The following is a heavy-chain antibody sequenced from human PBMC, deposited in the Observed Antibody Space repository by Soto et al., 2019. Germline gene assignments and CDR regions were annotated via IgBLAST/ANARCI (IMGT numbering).Heavy chain of an antibody. J-gene: IGHJ4*02. D-gene: IGHD6-19*01. CDR3: AKDRMAVSATLFDL. CDR2: ISSGGGAT. Sequence: PGGSLRLSCAASGFTFSNYDMSWVRQAPGEGLQWVSGISSGGGATHYVDSVKGRFTISRDNSKNTLYLQMNSLRGEDTAIYYCAKDRMAVSATLFDLWGQGILVTVSS. V-gene: IGHV3-23*01. CDR1: GFTFSNYD.